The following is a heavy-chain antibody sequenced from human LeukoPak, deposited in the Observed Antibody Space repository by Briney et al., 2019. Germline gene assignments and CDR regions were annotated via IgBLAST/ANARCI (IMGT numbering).Heavy chain of an antibody. V-gene: IGHV3-74*01. CDR3: ARGAITPHYYYYYTDV. D-gene: IGHD1-14*01. CDR1: GFNFNNYW. CDR2: INTDGSSI. Sequence: GGSLRLSCAASGFNFNNYWLFWVRQAPGKGLVWVSRINTDGSSISYADSVKGRFTISRDNAKNTLYLQMNSLRGEDTAVYYCARGAITPHYYYYYTDVWGKGTTVTVSS. J-gene: IGHJ6*03.